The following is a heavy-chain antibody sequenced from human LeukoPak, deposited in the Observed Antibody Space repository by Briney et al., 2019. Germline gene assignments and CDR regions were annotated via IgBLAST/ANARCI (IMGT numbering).Heavy chain of an antibody. D-gene: IGHD6-19*01. CDR1: GYTFTSYG. V-gene: IGHV1-18*01. J-gene: IGHJ5*02. CDR3: ARVYSSGWYGGWFDP. Sequence: ASVKVSCKASGYTFTSYGISWVRQAPGQVLERMGWISAYNGNTNYAQKLQGRVTMTTDTSTSTAYMELRSLRSDDTAVYYCARVYSSGWYGGWFDPWGQGTLVTVSS. CDR2: ISAYNGNT.